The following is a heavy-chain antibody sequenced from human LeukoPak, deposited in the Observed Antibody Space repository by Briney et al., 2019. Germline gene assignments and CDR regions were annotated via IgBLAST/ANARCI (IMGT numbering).Heavy chain of an antibody. J-gene: IGHJ4*02. D-gene: IGHD1-1*01. CDR1: GDSVSSNRVT. CDR2: TYYRSKWNN. CDR3: ARAIDGTFDY. V-gene: IGHV6-1*01. Sequence: SQTLSLTCGISGDSVSSNRVTWNWIRQSPSRGVEWLGRTYYRSKWNNDYEVSVKGRITINPDTSKNQFSLQLNSVTPEDTAVYFCARAIDGTFDYWGQGTLVTVSS.